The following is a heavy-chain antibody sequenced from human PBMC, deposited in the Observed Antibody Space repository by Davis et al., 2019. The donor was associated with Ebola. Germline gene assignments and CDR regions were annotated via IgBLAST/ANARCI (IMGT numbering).Heavy chain of an antibody. D-gene: IGHD1-26*01. Sequence: PSETLSLTCTVSGGSISSSSYYWGWIRQPPGKGLEWIGSIYYSGSTYYNPSLKSRVTISVDTSKNQFSLKLSSVTAADTAVYYCARGHDDLVGATHYFDYWGQGTLVTVSS. CDR1: GGSISSSSYY. CDR3: ARGHDDLVGATHYFDY. V-gene: IGHV4-39*01. J-gene: IGHJ4*02. CDR2: IYYSGST.